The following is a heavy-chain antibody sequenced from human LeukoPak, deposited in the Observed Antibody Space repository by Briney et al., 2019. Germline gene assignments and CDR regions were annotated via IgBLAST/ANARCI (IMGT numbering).Heavy chain of an antibody. Sequence: GGSLRLSCAASGFTFSSYAMSWVRQAPGRGLEWVSAISGSGGSTYYADSVKGRFTISRDNSKNTLYLQMNSLRAEDTAVYCCAKAYDSSGYDYWGQGTLVTVSS. D-gene: IGHD3-22*01. V-gene: IGHV3-23*01. CDR3: AKAYDSSGYDY. CDR2: ISGSGGST. CDR1: GFTFSSYA. J-gene: IGHJ4*02.